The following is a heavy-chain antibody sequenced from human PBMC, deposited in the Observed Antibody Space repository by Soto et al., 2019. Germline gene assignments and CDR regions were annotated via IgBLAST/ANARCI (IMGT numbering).Heavy chain of an antibody. J-gene: IGHJ4*02. CDR1: GCAFSSYA. CDR2: IIPIFGTA. Sequence: APVKLSWKASGCAFSSYAISWVRQAPGQGLEWMGGIIPIFGTANYAQKFQGRVTITADESTSTAYMELSSLRSEDTAVYYCASDRGYSYGLDYWGQGTLVTVSS. D-gene: IGHD5-18*01. V-gene: IGHV1-69*13. CDR3: ASDRGYSYGLDY.